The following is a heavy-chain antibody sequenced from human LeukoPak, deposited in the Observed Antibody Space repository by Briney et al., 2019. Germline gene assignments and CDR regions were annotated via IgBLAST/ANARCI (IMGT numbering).Heavy chain of an antibody. CDR1: GDSISSHY. Sequence: LSLTCTVSGDSISSHYWSWIRQAPGKGLEWVSYISSSGSTIYYADSVKGRFTISRDNAKNSLYLQMNSLRAEDTAVYYCAREGKVLMVYAMTDAFDIWGQGTMVTVSS. J-gene: IGHJ3*02. CDR2: ISSSGSTI. CDR3: AREGKVLMVYAMTDAFDI. V-gene: IGHV3-11*01. D-gene: IGHD2-8*01.